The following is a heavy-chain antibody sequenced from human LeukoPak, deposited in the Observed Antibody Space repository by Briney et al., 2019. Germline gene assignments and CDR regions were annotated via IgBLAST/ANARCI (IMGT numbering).Heavy chain of an antibody. CDR3: AGLVVAATRYFDY. V-gene: IGHV5-51*01. J-gene: IGHJ4*02. Sequence: HGESLKISCKGSGYSFTSHWIAWVRQMPGKGLEWMGIIAPGDSDTRYSPSFQGQVIISADKSISTAYLQWSSLKASDTAMYYCAGLVVAATRYFDYWGQGTLVTVSS. D-gene: IGHD2-15*01. CDR1: GYSFTSHW. CDR2: IAPGDSDT.